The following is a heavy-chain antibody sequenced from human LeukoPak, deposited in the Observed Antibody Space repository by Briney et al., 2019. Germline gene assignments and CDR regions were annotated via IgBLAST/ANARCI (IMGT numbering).Heavy chain of an antibody. J-gene: IGHJ4*02. D-gene: IGHD3-9*01. Sequence: ASVKVSCKASGYTFTTYAIHWVRQAPGQGPEYKGFIITNTGNPTYAQGFTGRFVFSLDTSVSTAYLQISSLKAEDTAVYYCVAFDFGDYWGQGTLVTVSS. V-gene: IGHV7-4-1*02. CDR2: IITNTGNP. CDR1: GYTFTTYA. CDR3: VAFDFGDY.